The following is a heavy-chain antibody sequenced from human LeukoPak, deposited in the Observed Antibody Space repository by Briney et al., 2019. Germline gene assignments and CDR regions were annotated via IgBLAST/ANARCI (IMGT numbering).Heavy chain of an antibody. D-gene: IGHD3-9*01. CDR1: GGSFSGYY. CDR2: INHSGST. CDR3: ARDSNRLRYFDWLWDAFDI. J-gene: IGHJ3*02. V-gene: IGHV4-34*01. Sequence: SETLSLTCAVYGGSFSGYYWSWIRQPPGKGLEWIGEINHSGSTNYNPSLKSRVTMSVDTSKNQFSLKLSSVTAADTAVYYCARDSNRLRYFDWLWDAFDIWGQGAMVTVSS.